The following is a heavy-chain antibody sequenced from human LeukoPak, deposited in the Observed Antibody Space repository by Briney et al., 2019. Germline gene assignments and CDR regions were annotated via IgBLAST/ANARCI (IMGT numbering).Heavy chain of an antibody. J-gene: IGHJ4*02. V-gene: IGHV3-66*02. D-gene: IGHD1-26*01. CDR3: ARGSYSGSFRGDY. Sequence: GSLRLSCVASGFTVSTNYINWVRQAPGKGLEWVSVIYSGGSTNFADSVKGRFTISRDNSKNTLYLQMNSLRAEDTAVYYCARGSYSGSFRGDYWGQGTLVTVSS. CDR2: IYSGGST. CDR1: GFTVSTNY.